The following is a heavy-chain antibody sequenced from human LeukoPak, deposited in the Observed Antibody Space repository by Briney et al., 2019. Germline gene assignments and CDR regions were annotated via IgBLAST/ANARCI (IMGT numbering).Heavy chain of an antibody. CDR1: GFTFSDYS. Sequence: GGSLRLSCGASGFTFSDYSMNWVRQAPGKGLAWIASITSAGGYTYYADSVKGRFTISRDNAQNSLFLQMNSLRAEDTAVYFCATSGGFVLPNAITGNWYMDVWGRGTSVTVSS. V-gene: IGHV3-21*01. D-gene: IGHD2-2*01. J-gene: IGHJ6*03. CDR3: ATSGGFVLPNAITGNWYMDV. CDR2: ITSAGGYT.